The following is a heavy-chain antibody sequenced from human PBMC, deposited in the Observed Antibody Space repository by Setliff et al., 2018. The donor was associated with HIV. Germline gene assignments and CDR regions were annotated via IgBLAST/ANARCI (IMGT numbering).Heavy chain of an antibody. Sequence: SETLSLTCTVSGGSISSGNYYWSWVRQPAGKGLEWIGRIYPSGSTNYNPSLKSRVTISIDTSKNQFSLKLSSMTAADTAVYYCARDSPNYYDSTSQGGIDPWSQGTQVTVSS. V-gene: IGHV4-61*02. J-gene: IGHJ5*02. D-gene: IGHD3-16*01. CDR3: ARDSPNYYDSTSQGGIDP. CDR1: GGSISSGNYY. CDR2: IYPSGST.